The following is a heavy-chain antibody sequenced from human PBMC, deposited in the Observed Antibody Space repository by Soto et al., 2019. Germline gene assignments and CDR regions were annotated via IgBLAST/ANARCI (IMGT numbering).Heavy chain of an antibody. CDR1: GGTFSSYA. D-gene: IGHD5-18*01. Sequence: ASVKVSCKASGGTFSSYAISWVRQAPGQGLEWMGGIIPIFGTANYAQKFQGRVTITADESTSTAYMELSSLRSEDTAVYYCARDKVRYSYGYSVSGYYYYGMDVWGQGTTVTVSS. CDR2: IIPIFGTA. CDR3: ARDKVRYSYGYSVSGYYYYGMDV. J-gene: IGHJ6*02. V-gene: IGHV1-69*13.